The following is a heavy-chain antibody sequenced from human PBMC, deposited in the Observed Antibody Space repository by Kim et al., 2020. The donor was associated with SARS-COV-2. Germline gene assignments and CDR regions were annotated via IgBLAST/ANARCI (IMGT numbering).Heavy chain of an antibody. CDR3: ARVTTITAPFYDY. V-gene: IGHV3-23*01. Sequence: YSNAVQGRFTISRDNAKNALNLEMKRLRAEDTALYYCARVTTITAPFYDYWGRGTLVTVSS. J-gene: IGHJ4*02. D-gene: IGHD4-4*01.